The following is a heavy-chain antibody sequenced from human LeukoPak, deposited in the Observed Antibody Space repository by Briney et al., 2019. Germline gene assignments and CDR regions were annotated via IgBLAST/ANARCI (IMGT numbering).Heavy chain of an antibody. V-gene: IGHV3-21*01. D-gene: IGHD2-15*01. CDR3: ARNYGGRQNWYFDL. CDR2: ISSSGTYI. CDR1: GFTFSTYG. J-gene: IGHJ2*01. Sequence: GGSLRLSCAASGFTFSTYGMSWVRQAPGKGLEWVSSISSSGTYIYYADSVKGRFTISRDNAKNSLYLQVNSLRAEDTAVYSCARNYGGRQNWYFDLWGRGTLVTVSA.